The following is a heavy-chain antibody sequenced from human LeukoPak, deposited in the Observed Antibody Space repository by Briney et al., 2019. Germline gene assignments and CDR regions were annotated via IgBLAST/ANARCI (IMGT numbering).Heavy chain of an antibody. Sequence: PGGSLRLSCAASRFTLSTYEMIWVRQAPGKGLEWVSYISGSGSTIYYADSVKGRFTVSRDNAKNSLYLQMNSLRAEDTAIYYCASGLPDSGYNYWGQGTLVTVSS. CDR1: RFTLSTYE. CDR3: ASGLPDSGYNY. V-gene: IGHV3-48*03. CDR2: ISGSGSTI. J-gene: IGHJ4*02. D-gene: IGHD3-22*01.